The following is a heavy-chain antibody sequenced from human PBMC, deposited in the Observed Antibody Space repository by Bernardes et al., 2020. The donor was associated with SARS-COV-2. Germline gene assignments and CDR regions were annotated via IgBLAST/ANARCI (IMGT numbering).Heavy chain of an antibody. CDR3: AKDYSVIGQAVYYYGLDV. J-gene: IGHJ6*02. CDR2: ISGSGDAT. D-gene: IGHD4-4*01. Sequence: VDLRLSCEASGFTFSDEWLSWVRQAPGKGLEWVSTISGSGDATYYADSVKGRFTISRDNSKNTLYLQMNSLRAEDTAVYYCAKDYSVIGQAVYYYGLDVWGQGTTVTVSS. CDR1: GFTFSDEW. V-gene: IGHV3-23*01.